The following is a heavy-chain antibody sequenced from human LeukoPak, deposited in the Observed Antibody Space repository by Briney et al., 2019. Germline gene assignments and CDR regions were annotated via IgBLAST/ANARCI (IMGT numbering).Heavy chain of an antibody. CDR2: IYTSGST. V-gene: IGHV4-61*02. D-gene: IGHD6-25*01. CDR1: GGSISSGSYY. Sequence: SETLSLTCAVSGGSISSGSYYWSWIRQPAGKGLEWIGRIYTSGSTNYNPSLNRRVTISVDTSKNQFSLKLSSVTAADTAVYYCAREGNPGGFDPWGQGTLVTVSS. J-gene: IGHJ5*02. CDR3: AREGNPGGFDP.